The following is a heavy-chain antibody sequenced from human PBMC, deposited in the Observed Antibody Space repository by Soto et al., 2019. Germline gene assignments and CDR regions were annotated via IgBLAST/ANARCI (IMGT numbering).Heavy chain of an antibody. CDR3: AREGSGGYQLLRYYYYYGMDV. CDR1: GYTFTSYG. D-gene: IGHD2-2*01. Sequence: ASVKVSCKASGYTFTSYGISWVRQAPGQGLEWMGWISDYNGNTNYAQKLQGRVTMTTDTSTSTAYMELRGLRSDDTAVYYCAREGSGGYQLLRYYYYYGMDVWGQGTTVTVSS. V-gene: IGHV1-18*04. CDR2: ISDYNGNT. J-gene: IGHJ6*02.